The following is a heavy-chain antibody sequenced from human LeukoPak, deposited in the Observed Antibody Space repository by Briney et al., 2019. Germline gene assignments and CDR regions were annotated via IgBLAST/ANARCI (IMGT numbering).Heavy chain of an antibody. Sequence: SETLSLTCTVSGGSISSYYWSWIRQPPGKGLQLIGYISYSGSTNYNPSLNSRVTMSVDTSKNQFSLKLSSVTAADTDVYYCARHTPHYDFWSGYYSGYFDSWGQGTLVTVSS. CDR2: ISYSGST. V-gene: IGHV4-59*08. CDR1: GGSISSYY. CDR3: ARHTPHYDFWSGYYSGYFDS. J-gene: IGHJ4*02. D-gene: IGHD3-3*01.